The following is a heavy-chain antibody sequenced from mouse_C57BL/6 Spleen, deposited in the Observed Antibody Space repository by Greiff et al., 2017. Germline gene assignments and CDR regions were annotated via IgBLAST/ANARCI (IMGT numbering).Heavy chain of an antibody. D-gene: IGHD1-1*01. CDR2: INPSTGGT. Sequence: VQLQQSGPELVKPGASVKISCKASGYSFTGYYMNWVKQSPEQSLEWIGEINPSTGGTTYNQKFKAKATLTVDKSFSTAYMQLKSLTSEDSAVYYGATRGITTVVEKAWFAYWGQGTLVTVSA. CDR1: GYSFTGYY. J-gene: IGHJ3*01. CDR3: ATRGITTVVEKAWFAY. V-gene: IGHV1-42*01.